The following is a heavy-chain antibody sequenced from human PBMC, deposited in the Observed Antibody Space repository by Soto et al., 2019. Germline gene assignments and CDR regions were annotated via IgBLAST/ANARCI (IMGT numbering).Heavy chain of an antibody. J-gene: IGHJ6*03. V-gene: IGHV1-18*01. Sequence: ASVKVSCKASGYTFTSYGISWVRQAPGQGLEWMGWISAYNGNTNYAQKLQGRVTMTTETSRSTAYMELRSLRSADTAGYYCARLASGFGELLSYYYYMDVWGKGTTVTVSS. CDR3: ARLASGFGELLSYYYYMDV. CDR1: GYTFTSYG. CDR2: ISAYNGNT. D-gene: IGHD3-10*01.